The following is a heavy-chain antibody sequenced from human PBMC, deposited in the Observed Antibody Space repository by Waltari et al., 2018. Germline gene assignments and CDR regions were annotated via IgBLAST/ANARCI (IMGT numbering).Heavy chain of an antibody. CDR1: GFTVSSNY. Sequence: EVQLVESGGDLIQPGGSLRLSCAASGFTVSSNYMSWVRQAPGKGLEWVAILYSGGSTYYGDSVKGRITISRDSSKTTLYLQLNSLRAEDTAVYYCARDYCDRTSCSVAWGQGTLVTVSS. CDR3: ARDYCDRTSCSVA. CDR2: LYSGGST. D-gene: IGHD2-2*01. J-gene: IGHJ5*02. V-gene: IGHV3-53*01.